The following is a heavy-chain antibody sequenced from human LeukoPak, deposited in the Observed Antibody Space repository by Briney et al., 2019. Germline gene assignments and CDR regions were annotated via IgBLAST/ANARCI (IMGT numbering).Heavy chain of an antibody. J-gene: IGHJ5*02. CDR3: ARDGCSSTTNCDENNWFDP. V-gene: IGHV1-46*01. Sequence: ASVKVSCKASGYTFSDYYMHWVRQAPGQGLEWMGVINPSGGSTRYAQKFQGRVTMIRDMSTSTVDMELSSLRSEDTAVYYCARDGCSSTTNCDENNWFDPWGQGTLVIVSS. CDR2: INPSGGST. D-gene: IGHD2/OR15-2a*01. CDR1: GYTFSDYY.